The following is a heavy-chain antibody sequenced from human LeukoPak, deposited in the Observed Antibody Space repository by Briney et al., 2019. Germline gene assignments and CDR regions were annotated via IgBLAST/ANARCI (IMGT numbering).Heavy chain of an antibody. D-gene: IGHD6-19*01. CDR2: ITSDGSST. V-gene: IGHV3-74*01. CDR3: AREVVAGTKPYYFDY. CDR1: GFTFSSYW. Sequence: GGSLRLSCAASGFTFSSYWMHWVRQAPGQGLVWVSRITSDGSSTSYADSVKGRFTISRDNAKNTLYLQMNSLRAEDTAVYYCAREVVAGTKPYYFDYWGQGTLVTVSS. J-gene: IGHJ4*02.